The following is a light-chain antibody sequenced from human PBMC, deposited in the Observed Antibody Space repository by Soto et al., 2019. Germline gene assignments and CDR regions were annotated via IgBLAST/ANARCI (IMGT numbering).Light chain of an antibody. V-gene: IGKV3-15*01. CDR3: QQYHNWPPQYS. Sequence: EIVMMQSPDTLSVSPGERATLSCRASQSIASNLAWYQQKPGQAPRLLIHGASNRATGVPARFSGSGSGTEFPLTLSSLQSEDFAVYFCQQYHNWPPQYSFGQGTKLQIK. CDR1: QSIASN. CDR2: GAS. J-gene: IGKJ2*03.